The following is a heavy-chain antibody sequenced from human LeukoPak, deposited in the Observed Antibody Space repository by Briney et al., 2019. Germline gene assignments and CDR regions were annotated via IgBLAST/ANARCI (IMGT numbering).Heavy chain of an antibody. CDR1: GFTFSNYW. CDR2: ISSDGSST. Sequence: PGGSQRLSCAASGFTFSNYWMHWVRQGPGKGLVWVSCISSDGSSTRYADSVKDRFTISRDNAKNTLYLQMNSLRAEDTAVYYCGRGGNPPEALGDTFDIWGQGTMVTVSS. J-gene: IGHJ3*02. D-gene: IGHD1-14*01. CDR3: GRGGNPPEALGDTFDI. V-gene: IGHV3-74*01.